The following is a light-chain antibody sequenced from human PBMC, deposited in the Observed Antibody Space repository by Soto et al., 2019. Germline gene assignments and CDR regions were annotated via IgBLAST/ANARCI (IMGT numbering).Light chain of an antibody. Sequence: DIQMTQTPSSLSASVGDRVTITCQASQDITMYLNWYQQKPGKAPKLLIYDASNLQTGVPSRFSGSGYGTDFTFTISSLQPEDIATYYCQQYDNVFTFGQGTRLEIK. CDR3: QQYDNVFT. J-gene: IGKJ5*01. V-gene: IGKV1-33*01. CDR2: DAS. CDR1: QDITMY.